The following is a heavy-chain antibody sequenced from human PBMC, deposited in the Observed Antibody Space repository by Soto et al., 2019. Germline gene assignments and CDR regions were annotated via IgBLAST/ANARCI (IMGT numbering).Heavy chain of an antibody. V-gene: IGHV3-30-3*01. CDR2: ISYDGSNK. CDR3: ARVAVEMATIHVFDY. Sequence: QVQLVESGGGVVQPGRSLRLSCAASGFTFSSYAMHWVRQAPGKGLEWVAVISYDGSNKYHADSVKGRFTISRDNSKNTLYLQMNSLRAEYTAVYYCARVAVEMATIHVFDYWGQGTLVTVSS. D-gene: IGHD5-12*01. J-gene: IGHJ4*02. CDR1: GFTFSSYA.